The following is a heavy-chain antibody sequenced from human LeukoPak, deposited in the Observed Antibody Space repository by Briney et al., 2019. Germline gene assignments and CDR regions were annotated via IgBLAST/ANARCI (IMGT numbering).Heavy chain of an antibody. Sequence: ASVKVSCKASGYTFTGYYMHWVRQAPGQGLEWMGGIIPIYGSANYAQKFQGRVTITADKSTTTAYMELSSLRSEDTAIYYCARASNKIRLLDYWGQGTLVTVSS. J-gene: IGHJ4*02. CDR1: GYTFTGYY. CDR3: ARASNKIRLLDY. CDR2: IIPIYGSA. V-gene: IGHV1-69*06. D-gene: IGHD2-2*01.